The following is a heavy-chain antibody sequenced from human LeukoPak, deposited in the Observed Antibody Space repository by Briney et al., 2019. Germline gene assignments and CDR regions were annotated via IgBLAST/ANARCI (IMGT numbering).Heavy chain of an antibody. J-gene: IGHJ4*02. V-gene: IGHV4-38-2*02. CDR1: GYSISSGYY. Sequence: SETLSLTCTVSGYSISSGYYWGWIRQPPGKGLEWIGSIYHSGSTYYNPSLKSRVAISVDTSKNQFSLKLSSVTAADTAVYYCASISCPSCFDYWGQGTLVTVSS. D-gene: IGHD2-2*01. CDR3: ASISCPSCFDY. CDR2: IYHSGST.